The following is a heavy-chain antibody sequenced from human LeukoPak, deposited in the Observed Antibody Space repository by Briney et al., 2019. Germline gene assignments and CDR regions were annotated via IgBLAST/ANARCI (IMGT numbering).Heavy chain of an antibody. CDR1: GFTFSSYA. Sequence: GGSLRLSCAASGFTFSSYAMSWVRQAPGKGLEWVSAISGSGGSTYYADSVKGRFTISRDNAKNSLYLQMNSLRAEDTAVYYCAREVRSFWSGYWIDYWGQGTLVTVSS. CDR3: AREVRSFWSGYWIDY. J-gene: IGHJ4*02. CDR2: ISGSGGST. V-gene: IGHV3-23*01. D-gene: IGHD3-3*01.